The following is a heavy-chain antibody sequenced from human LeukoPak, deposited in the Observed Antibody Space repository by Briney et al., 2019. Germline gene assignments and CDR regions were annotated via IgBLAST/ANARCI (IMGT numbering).Heavy chain of an antibody. D-gene: IGHD2-15*01. Sequence: GAEVKKPGDSVKVSCKASGNTFTDYYIHWLRQAPGQGLEWMGWVNPNSGVTKYAQKFQGRVTMTGEMSSITSYMELSRLRSDDTAVYYCARGALAGLDFSGLPFYNWFDPWGPGTLVTVSS. V-gene: IGHV1-2*02. J-gene: IGHJ5*02. CDR1: GNTFTDYY. CDR3: ARGALAGLDFSGLPFYNWFDP. CDR2: VNPNSGVT.